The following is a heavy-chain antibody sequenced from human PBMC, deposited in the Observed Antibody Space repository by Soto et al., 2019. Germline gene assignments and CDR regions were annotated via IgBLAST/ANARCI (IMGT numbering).Heavy chain of an antibody. CDR1: GYSFTDYY. V-gene: IGHV1-2*02. D-gene: IGHD2-21*02. CDR3: ARDSPSLAYCGGDCYSIDY. CDR2: INPNSGGT. Sequence: VPVKVSCKTSGYSFTDYYMHWVRQAPGQGLEWMGWINPNSGGTNYPRKFQGRVTMTRDTSLNTVYMDVTRLRSDDTAVYYCARDSPSLAYCGGDCYSIDYWGPGTLVTVSS. J-gene: IGHJ4*02.